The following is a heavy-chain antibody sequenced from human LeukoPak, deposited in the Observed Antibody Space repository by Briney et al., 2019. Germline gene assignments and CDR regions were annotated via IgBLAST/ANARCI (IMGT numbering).Heavy chain of an antibody. D-gene: IGHD3-10*01. CDR2: INSDSSTM. Sequence: PGGSLRLSCAASGFTFSSYSMHWVRQAPGKGLEWVSNINSDSSTMDYADSVKGRFSISRDRAKNSLFLQMNSLRDEDTAVYYCARDNLWAFDIWGQGTMVTVSS. CDR1: GFTFSSYS. CDR3: ARDNLWAFDI. J-gene: IGHJ3*02. V-gene: IGHV3-48*02.